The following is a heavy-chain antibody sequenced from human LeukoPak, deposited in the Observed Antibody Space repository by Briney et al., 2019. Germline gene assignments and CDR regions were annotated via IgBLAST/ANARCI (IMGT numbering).Heavy chain of an antibody. D-gene: IGHD2/OR15-2a*01. V-gene: IGHV3-53*01. CDR1: GFTGSNNY. Sequence: GGSLRLSCAASGFTGSNNYMSWVRQAPGKGLEWVSAIHSSGGTYYADSVKGRFTISKDNAKNTVYLQMNSLRAEDTAVYYCVSFYETYWGRGTLVTVSS. J-gene: IGHJ4*02. CDR3: VSFYETY. CDR2: IHSSGGT.